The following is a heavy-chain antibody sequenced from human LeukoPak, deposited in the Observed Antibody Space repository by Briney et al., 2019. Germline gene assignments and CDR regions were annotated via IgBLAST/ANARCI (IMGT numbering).Heavy chain of an antibody. Sequence: GGSLRLSCAASGFTCSSYSMNWVRQAPGKGLEWVACISTTSSYIYHADSLKGRFTISRDDAKNSLYLQMNSLRAEDTAVYFCARDEYSSSPGYFDYWGQGTLVTVSS. CDR3: ARDEYSSSPGYFDY. CDR1: GFTCSSYS. J-gene: IGHJ4*02. CDR2: ISTTSSYI. D-gene: IGHD6-6*01. V-gene: IGHV3-21*01.